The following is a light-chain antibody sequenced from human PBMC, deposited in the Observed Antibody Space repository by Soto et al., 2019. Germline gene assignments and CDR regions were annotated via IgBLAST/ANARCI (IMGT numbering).Light chain of an antibody. J-gene: IGKJ5*01. CDR1: QSVSIY. CDR3: QQRSNSPPWIT. Sequence: EIVLTQSPATLSLSPGERATLSCRASQSVSIYLAWYQQKPGQAPRLLIYDASNRATGIPAKFSGSGSGTDFTLTISSLEPEDSAVYYCQQRSNSPPWITFGQGKRLAIK. CDR2: DAS. V-gene: IGKV3-11*01.